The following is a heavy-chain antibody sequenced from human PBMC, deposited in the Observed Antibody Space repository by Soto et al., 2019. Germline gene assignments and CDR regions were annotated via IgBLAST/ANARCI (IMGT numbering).Heavy chain of an antibody. J-gene: IGHJ3*01. CDR2: VYHDGSGT. Sequence: PGGSLRLSCAASRFTFSTYLMEWVRQAPGKGLVWVSRVYHDGSGTAYADSVKGRFTISRDNDKNTLYLQMNSLTDEDNAVYYCTRGPCSGRSGYSRDALDLWGQGTMLTVSS. CDR3: TRGPCSGRSGYSRDALDL. V-gene: IGHV3-74*03. D-gene: IGHD2-15*01. CDR1: RFTFSTYL.